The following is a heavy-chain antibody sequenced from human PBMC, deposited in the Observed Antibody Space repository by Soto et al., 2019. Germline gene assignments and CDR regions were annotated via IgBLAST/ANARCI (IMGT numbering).Heavy chain of an antibody. D-gene: IGHD6-6*01. CDR3: ARTRDSSSSMVYFDY. CDR2: INHSGST. V-gene: IGHV4-34*01. J-gene: IGHJ4*02. Sequence: SETLSLTCAVYGGSLSGYYWSWIRQPPGKGLEWIGEINHSGSTDYNPSLKSRVTISVDTSKNQFSLKLSSVTAADTAVYYCARTRDSSSSMVYFDYWGQGTLVTVSS. CDR1: GGSLSGYY.